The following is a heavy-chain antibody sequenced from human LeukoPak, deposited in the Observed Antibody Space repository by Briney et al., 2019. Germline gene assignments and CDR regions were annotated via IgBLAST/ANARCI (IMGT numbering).Heavy chain of an antibody. CDR3: ARRRATGYYFDY. CDR1: GGSISSSSYY. CDR2: IYYSGST. D-gene: IGHD5-12*01. V-gene: IGHV4-39*01. J-gene: IGHJ4*02. Sequence: NPSETLSLTCTVSGGSISSSSYYWGWIRQPPGKGLEWIGSIYYSGSTYYNPSLKSRVTISVDTSKNQFSLKLSSVTAADTAVYYCARRRATGYYFDYWGQGTLVTVSS.